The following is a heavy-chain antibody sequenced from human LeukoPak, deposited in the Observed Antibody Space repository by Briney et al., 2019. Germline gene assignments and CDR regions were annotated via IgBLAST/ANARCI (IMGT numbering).Heavy chain of an antibody. V-gene: IGHV3-21*01. D-gene: IGHD3-22*01. CDR1: GFTFSSYG. Sequence: GGSLRLSCAASGFTFSSYGMNWVRQAPGKELEWVSSIGRTPTYIYYADSVKARFTISRDNAKDSLYLQMNSLRAEDTAVYYCARLTAYNHDYSGRYGLDVWGQGTTVTVSS. J-gene: IGHJ6*02. CDR3: ARLTAYNHDYSGRYGLDV. CDR2: IGRTPTYI.